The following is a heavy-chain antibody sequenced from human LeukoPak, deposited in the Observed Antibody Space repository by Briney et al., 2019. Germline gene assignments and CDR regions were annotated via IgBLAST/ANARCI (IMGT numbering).Heavy chain of an antibody. CDR3: ARHVSMIVPKVRYFDY. V-gene: IGHV4-39*01. CDR1: GGSISSSSYY. Sequence: SETLSLTCTVSGGSISSSSYYWGWIRQPPGKGLERVGSIYYSGSTYYNPSLKSRVTISVDTSKNQFSLKLSSVTAADTAVYYCARHVSMIVPKVRYFDYWGQGTLVTVSS. D-gene: IGHD3-22*01. CDR2: IYYSGST. J-gene: IGHJ4*02.